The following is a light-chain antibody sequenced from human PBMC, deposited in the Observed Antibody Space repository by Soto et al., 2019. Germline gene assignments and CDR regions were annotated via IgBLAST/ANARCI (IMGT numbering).Light chain of an antibody. CDR1: QTVSNNF. CDR2: GAS. Sequence: ETVLTQSPGTLSLSAGERATLSCMGSQTVSNNFLAWYQQKPGQAPRLFIYGASSRATGIPDRFSGSGSGTDFTLTISRLEPEDFAVYYCHQYGSSPLTFGGGTKVDIK. J-gene: IGKJ4*01. V-gene: IGKV3-20*01. CDR3: HQYGSSPLT.